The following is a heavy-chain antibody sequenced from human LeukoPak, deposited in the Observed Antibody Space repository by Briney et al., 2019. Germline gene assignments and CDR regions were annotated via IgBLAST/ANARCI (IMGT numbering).Heavy chain of an antibody. CDR1: GFTFSSYA. Sequence: GGSLRLXCAASGFTFSSYAMHWVRQAPGKGLEYVSAISSNGGSTYYANSVKGRFTISRDNSKNTLYLQMGSLRAEDTAVYYCAKDGRGEQWLPEDYWGQGTLVTVSS. CDR2: ISSNGGST. CDR3: AKDGRGEQWLPEDY. D-gene: IGHD6-19*01. V-gene: IGHV3-64*01. J-gene: IGHJ4*02.